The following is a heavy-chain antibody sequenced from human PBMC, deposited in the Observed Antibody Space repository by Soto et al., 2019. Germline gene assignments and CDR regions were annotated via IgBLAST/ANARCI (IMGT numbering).Heavy chain of an antibody. CDR1: EFTFSTYS. Sequence: EVQLLESGGGLVQPGGSLRLSCAVSEFTFSTYSMSWVRQAPGKGLEWVSTISGSGLTTYFADSVKARFTISRDNSKNAVSLQMNSLRVEATAIYYCARGRYSSGWDAFDIWGQGTVVTVSS. CDR3: ARGRYSSGWDAFDI. D-gene: IGHD6-19*01. J-gene: IGHJ3*02. V-gene: IGHV3-23*01. CDR2: ISGSGLTT.